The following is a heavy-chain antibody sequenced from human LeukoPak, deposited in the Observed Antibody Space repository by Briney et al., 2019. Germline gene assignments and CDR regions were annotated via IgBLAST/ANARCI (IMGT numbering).Heavy chain of an antibody. J-gene: IGHJ4*02. Sequence: PGGSPRLSCAASGFTFSSYSMNWVRQAPGKGLEWVSSISSSSSYIYYADSVKGRFTISRDNAKNSLYLQMNSLRAEDTAVYYCASFLASTDFDYWGQGTLVTVSS. D-gene: IGHD2-15*01. CDR2: ISSSSSYI. CDR3: ASFLASTDFDY. CDR1: GFTFSSYS. V-gene: IGHV3-21*01.